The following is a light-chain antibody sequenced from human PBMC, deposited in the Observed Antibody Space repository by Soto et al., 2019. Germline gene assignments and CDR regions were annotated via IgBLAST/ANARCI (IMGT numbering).Light chain of an antibody. Sequence: EIVMTQSPATRSVSPGGRATLSCRASQSISDTLAWYQQKPGQAPRLLIYGASRRATGFPARFSGSGSGTDGTLTISSLQSEDCAVYYCQQYDNWPWTFGQGTKVDIK. CDR3: QQYDNWPWT. J-gene: IGKJ1*01. CDR2: GAS. V-gene: IGKV3-15*01. CDR1: QSISDT.